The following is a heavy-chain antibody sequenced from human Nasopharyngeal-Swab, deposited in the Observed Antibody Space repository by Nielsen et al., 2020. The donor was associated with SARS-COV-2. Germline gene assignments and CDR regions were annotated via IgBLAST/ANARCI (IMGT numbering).Heavy chain of an antibody. Sequence: WIRQPPGKGLEWIGYIYYSGSTYYNPPLKSRVTISVDTSKNQFSLKLSSVTAADTAVYYCARDYYDSSGHYGGFDPWGQGTLVTVSS. V-gene: IGHV4-30-4*01. CDR3: ARDYYDSSGHYGGFDP. CDR2: IYYSGST. D-gene: IGHD3-22*01. J-gene: IGHJ5*02.